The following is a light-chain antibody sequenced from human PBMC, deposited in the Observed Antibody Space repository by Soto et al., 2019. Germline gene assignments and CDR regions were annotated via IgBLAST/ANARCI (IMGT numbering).Light chain of an antibody. Sequence: EIVMTQSPATLSVSPGERATLSCSASQSIASNLAWYQQKPGQAPRLLIYGASTRATDIPARFSGSESGTDFTLTISSLQSEDFAVYYCQQYNNWPRTFGQGTKVEIK. V-gene: IGKV3-15*01. J-gene: IGKJ1*01. CDR3: QQYNNWPRT. CDR2: GAS. CDR1: QSIASN.